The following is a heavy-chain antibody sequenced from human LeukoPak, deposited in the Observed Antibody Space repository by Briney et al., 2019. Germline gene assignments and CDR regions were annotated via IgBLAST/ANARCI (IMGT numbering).Heavy chain of an antibody. D-gene: IGHD4-17*01. J-gene: IGHJ4*02. CDR2: INPNSGGT. Sequence: ASVKVSCKASGYTFTGYYMHWVRQAPGQGLEWMGWINPNSGGTNYAQKFRGRVTMTEDTSTDTAYMELSSLRSEDTAVYYCATQKRYYFDYWGQGTLVTVSS. CDR1: GYTFTGYY. V-gene: IGHV1-2*02. CDR3: ATQKRYYFDY.